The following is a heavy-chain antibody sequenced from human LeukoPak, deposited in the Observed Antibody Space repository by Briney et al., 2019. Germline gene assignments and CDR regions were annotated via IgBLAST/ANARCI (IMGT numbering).Heavy chain of an antibody. CDR1: GGSISSSSYY. D-gene: IGHD4-17*01. Sequence: SETLSLTCTVSGGSISSSSYYWGWIRQPPGKGLEWIGSIYYSGSTYYNPSLKSRVTISVDTSKNQFSLKLSSVTAADTAVYYCARSYGRRYYYYYMDVWGKGTTVTVSS. CDR3: ARSYGRRYYYYYMDV. J-gene: IGHJ6*03. CDR2: IYYSGST. V-gene: IGHV4-39*07.